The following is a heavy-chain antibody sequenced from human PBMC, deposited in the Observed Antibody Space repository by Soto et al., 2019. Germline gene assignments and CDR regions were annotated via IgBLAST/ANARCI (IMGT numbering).Heavy chain of an antibody. J-gene: IGHJ6*02. CDR1: GYTFTSYC. Sequence: GASVNVSCKSSGYTFTSYCISWVRQAPGQGLEWMGWISAYNGNTNYAQKLQGRVTMTTDTSTSTAYMELRSLRSDDTAVYYCARDGVVDTAMVYYYGMDVWGQGTTVTVSS. D-gene: IGHD5-18*01. CDR2: ISAYNGNT. V-gene: IGHV1-18*01. CDR3: ARDGVVDTAMVYYYGMDV.